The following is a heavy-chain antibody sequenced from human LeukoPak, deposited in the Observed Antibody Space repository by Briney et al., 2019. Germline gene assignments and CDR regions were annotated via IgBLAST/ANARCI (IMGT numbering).Heavy chain of an antibody. CDR3: ANVWGGYYYDSSGYSDY. Sequence: PSETLSLTCTASGGSISSYYWSWIRQPPGKGLEWIGYIYYSGSTNYYPSLKRRVTISVDTSKSQFSLKLSSVTAADTAVYYCANVWGGYYYDSSGYSDYWGQGTLVTVSS. CDR2: IYYSGST. J-gene: IGHJ4*02. D-gene: IGHD3-22*01. V-gene: IGHV4-59*08. CDR1: GGSISSYY.